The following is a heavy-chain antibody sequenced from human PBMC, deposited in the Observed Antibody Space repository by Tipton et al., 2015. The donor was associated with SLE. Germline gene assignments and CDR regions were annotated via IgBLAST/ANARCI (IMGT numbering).Heavy chain of an antibody. CDR1: GGSISSYY. J-gene: IGHJ3*02. Sequence: TLSLTCTVSGGSISSYYWSWIRQPPGKGLEWIGRIYYSGSTYYNPSLKSRVTISVDTSKNQFSLKLSSVTAADTAVYYCARLDRAGDRDAFDIWGQGTMVTVSS. D-gene: IGHD7-27*01. CDR3: ARLDRAGDRDAFDI. CDR2: IYYSGST. V-gene: IGHV4-59*05.